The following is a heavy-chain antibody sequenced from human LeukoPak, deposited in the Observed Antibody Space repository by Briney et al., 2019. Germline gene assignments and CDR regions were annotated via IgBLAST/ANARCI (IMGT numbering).Heavy chain of an antibody. Sequence: PGGPLRLSCAASGFTFSSFWMNWVRQAPGKGLEWVANIKQDGSERNYVDSVKGRSTISRDNAKNSLFLQMNSLRVEDTAVYYCARGGTRGYSPVDYWGQGILVTVSS. CDR3: ARGGTRGYSPVDY. D-gene: IGHD5-18*01. V-gene: IGHV3-7*03. J-gene: IGHJ4*02. CDR1: GFTFSSFW. CDR2: IKQDGSER.